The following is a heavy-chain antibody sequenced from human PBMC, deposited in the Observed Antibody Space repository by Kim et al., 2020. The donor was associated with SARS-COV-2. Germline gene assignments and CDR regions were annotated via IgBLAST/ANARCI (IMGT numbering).Heavy chain of an antibody. CDR1: GGSIASRNHF. V-gene: IGHV4-39*01. Sequence: SETLPLTCTVSGGSIASRNHFWAWIRQPPGKGLDWIGIVDSGGNTYYNPSLKTQPTISIDTSKNQFSLELSAATAADTAIYYCARQTYVGRALDYWGQGALVIVSS. CDR3: ARQTYVGRALDY. J-gene: IGHJ4*02. D-gene: IGHD1-26*01. CDR2: VDSGGNT.